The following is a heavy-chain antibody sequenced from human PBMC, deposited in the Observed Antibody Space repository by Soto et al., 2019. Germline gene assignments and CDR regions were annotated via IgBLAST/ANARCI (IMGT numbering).Heavy chain of an antibody. CDR3: ASKNAFYGRGSCYIMEDAFDI. D-gene: IGHD2-15*01. CDR1: GFTVSSNY. J-gene: IGHJ3*02. CDR2: IYSGGST. Sequence: EVQLVESGGGLIQPGGSLRLSCAASGFTVSSNYMSWVRQAPGKGLEWVSLIYSGGSTNYADSVKGRFTISRDNSKNTVYLQMNSLRAEDTAVYYCASKNAFYGRGSCYIMEDAFDIWGQGTMVTVSS. V-gene: IGHV3-53*01.